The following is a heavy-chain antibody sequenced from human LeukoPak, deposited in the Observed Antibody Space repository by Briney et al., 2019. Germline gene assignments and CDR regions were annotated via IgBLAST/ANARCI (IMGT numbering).Heavy chain of an antibody. D-gene: IGHD5-18*01. CDR3: ARTRGYSYGFVVDY. CDR1: GGSFSDYY. Sequence: SETLSLTCAVYGGSFSDYYWSWIRQPPGKGLEWIGEINHSGSTNYNPSLKSRVTISVDTSKNQFSLKLSSVTAADTAVYYCARTRGYSYGFVVDYWGQGTLVTVSS. J-gene: IGHJ4*02. CDR2: INHSGST. V-gene: IGHV4-34*01.